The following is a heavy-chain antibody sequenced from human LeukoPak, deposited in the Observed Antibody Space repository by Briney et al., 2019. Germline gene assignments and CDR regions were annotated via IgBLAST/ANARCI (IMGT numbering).Heavy chain of an antibody. J-gene: IGHJ4*02. D-gene: IGHD3-22*01. CDR2: NIPIFGTA. Sequence: SVKVSCKASGGTFISYAISWVRQAPGQGLEWMGGNIPIFGTANYAQKLRGRVTITADESASTAYMELSSLRSEDTAMYYCAREDSSGYYCAYWGQGTLVTVSS. CDR1: GGTFISYA. V-gene: IGHV1-69*13. CDR3: AREDSSGYYCAY.